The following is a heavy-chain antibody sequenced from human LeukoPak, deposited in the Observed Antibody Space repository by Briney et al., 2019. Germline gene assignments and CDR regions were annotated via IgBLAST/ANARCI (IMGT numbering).Heavy chain of an antibody. CDR2: INHSGST. J-gene: IGHJ6*03. CDR1: GGSFSGYY. V-gene: IGHV4-34*01. D-gene: IGHD2-15*01. Sequence: SETLSLTCAVYGGSFSGYYWSWIRQPPGKGLEWIGEINHSGSTNYNPSLKSRVTISVDTSKNQFSLKLSSVTAADTAVYYSARGRETLGYCSGGSCYPNYYYMDVWGKGTTVTVSS. CDR3: ARGRETLGYCSGGSCYPNYYYMDV.